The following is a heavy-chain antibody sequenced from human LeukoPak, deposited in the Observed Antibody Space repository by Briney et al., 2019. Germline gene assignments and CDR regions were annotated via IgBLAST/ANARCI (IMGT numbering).Heavy chain of an antibody. CDR1: GFTFSSYW. CDR3: ARDGRSGSYYFDY. D-gene: IGHD1-26*01. CDR2: IKQDGSEK. Sequence: GGSLRLSCAASGFTFSSYWMSWVRQAPGKGLEWVANIKQDGSEKYYVDSVKGRFTISRDNAKNSLYLQMNSLRAEDTAVYYCARDGRSGSYYFDYWGQGTLVTVSS. V-gene: IGHV3-7*01. J-gene: IGHJ4*02.